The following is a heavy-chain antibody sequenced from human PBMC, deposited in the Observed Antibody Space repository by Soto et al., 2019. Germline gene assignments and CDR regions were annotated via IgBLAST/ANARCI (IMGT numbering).Heavy chain of an antibody. J-gene: IGHJ3*01. V-gene: IGHV1-2*04. CDR1: GYTFTDFH. CDR3: TRSPLCGHRDCLTSGAFDV. Sequence: QVQLVQGGGEVKQPGASVRVSCKASGYTFTDFHIHWVRQAPGQSLEWMGWINPNTGVTVYAPRVQDLVTITRDASITTVYLEIVRLQSGDTAMYFCTRSPLCGHRDCLTSGAFDVWGQGTAVTASS. CDR2: INPNTGVT. D-gene: IGHD2-21*02.